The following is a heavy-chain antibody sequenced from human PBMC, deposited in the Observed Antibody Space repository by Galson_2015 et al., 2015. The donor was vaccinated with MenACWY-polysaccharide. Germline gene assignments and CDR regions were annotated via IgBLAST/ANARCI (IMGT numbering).Heavy chain of an antibody. CDR1: GYTFTSYA. CDR3: ARPYCSSTSCLNWFDP. V-gene: IGHV1-3*01. CDR2: INAGNGNT. Sequence: SVKVSCKASGYTFTSYAMHWVRQAPGQRLEWMGWINAGNGNTKYSQKFQGRVTITRDTSASTAYMELSSLRSEDTAVYYCARPYCSSTSCLNWFDPWGQGTLVTVSS. J-gene: IGHJ5*02. D-gene: IGHD2-2*01.